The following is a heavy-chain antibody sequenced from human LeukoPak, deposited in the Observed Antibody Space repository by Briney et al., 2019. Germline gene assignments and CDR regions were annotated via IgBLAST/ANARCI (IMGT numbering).Heavy chain of an antibody. CDR3: AGGTGFITKD. J-gene: IGHJ4*02. CDR1: GITFSNYA. V-gene: IGHV3-23*01. CDR2: ISGSAHKI. Sequence: LPGGSLRLSCVASGITFSNYAVSWVRQAPEKGLDWVSVISGSAHKIRYADSVKGRFTISRDNSENIVYLQMNNLRVEDTAMYYCAGGTGFITKDWGQGTLVTVSS. D-gene: IGHD3-9*01.